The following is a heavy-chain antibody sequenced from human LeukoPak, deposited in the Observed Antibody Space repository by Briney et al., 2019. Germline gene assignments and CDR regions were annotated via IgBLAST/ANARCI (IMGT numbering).Heavy chain of an antibody. CDR1: GGSFSGYY. J-gene: IGHJ6*03. CDR3: ARAKYYYDSSGYLGAYYYYYMDV. CDR2: IYYSGST. Sequence: SETLSLTCAVYGGSFSGYYWSWIRQPPGKGLEWIGYIYYSGSTNYNPSLKSRVTISVDTSKNQFSLKLSSVTAADTAVYYCARAKYYYDSSGYLGAYYYYYMDVWGKGTTVTVSS. V-gene: IGHV4-59*01. D-gene: IGHD3-22*01.